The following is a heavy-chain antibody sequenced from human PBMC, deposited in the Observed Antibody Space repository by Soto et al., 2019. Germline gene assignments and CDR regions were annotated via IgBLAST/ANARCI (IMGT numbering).Heavy chain of an antibody. D-gene: IGHD4-17*01. Sequence: GGSLRLSCAASGFTFSNYAMNWVRQAPGKGLEWVSTISGSSDTTYYADSVKGRFTISRDNSKNTLYLQMNSLRAEDTAVYYCATKLTYGTSSDYWGQGTLVTVSS. J-gene: IGHJ4*02. V-gene: IGHV3-23*01. CDR1: GFTFSNYA. CDR3: ATKLTYGTSSDY. CDR2: ISGSSDTT.